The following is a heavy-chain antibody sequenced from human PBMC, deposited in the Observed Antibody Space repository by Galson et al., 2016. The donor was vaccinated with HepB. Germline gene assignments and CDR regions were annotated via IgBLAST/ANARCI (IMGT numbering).Heavy chain of an antibody. CDR2: INSDESII. D-gene: IGHD5-18*01. J-gene: IGHJ4*02. V-gene: IGHV3-74*01. Sequence: SLRLSCAASGFTFSNYWMYWVRQAPGKGLVWVSRINSDESIIDYADDVKGRFSIARDNAKNTWYLQMNSLRVDDTAVYYCARVDTAMVIPGQFDYWGQGTLVTVSS. CDR1: GFTFSNYW. CDR3: ARVDTAMVIPGQFDY.